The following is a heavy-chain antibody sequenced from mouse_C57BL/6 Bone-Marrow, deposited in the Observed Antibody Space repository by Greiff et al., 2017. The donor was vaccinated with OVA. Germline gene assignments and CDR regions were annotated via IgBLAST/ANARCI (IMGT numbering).Heavy chain of an antibody. J-gene: IGHJ4*01. V-gene: IGHV1-81*01. Sequence: QVQLKQSGAELARPGASVKLSCKASGYTFTSYGISWVKQRTGQGLEWIGEIYPRSGNTYYNEKFKGKATLTADKSSSTAYMELRSLTSEDSAVYFCARKGTTVVRAMDYWGQGTSVTVSS. CDR3: ARKGTTVVRAMDY. D-gene: IGHD1-1*01. CDR1: GYTFTSYG. CDR2: IYPRSGNT.